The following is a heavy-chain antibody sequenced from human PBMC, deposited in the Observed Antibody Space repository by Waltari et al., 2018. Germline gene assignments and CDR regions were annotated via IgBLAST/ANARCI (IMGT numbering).Heavy chain of an antibody. V-gene: IGHV3-33*01. J-gene: IGHJ4*02. Sequence: QVQLVESGGGVVQPGRSLRLSCAASGFTFSSYGMHWVRQAPGKWLEWVAVIWYDGSNKYYADSVKGRFTISRDNSKNTLYLQMNSLRAEDTAVYYCARDLFTTVATQGYWGQGTLVTVSS. CDR2: IWYDGSNK. CDR1: GFTFSSYG. CDR3: ARDLFTTVATQGY. D-gene: IGHD5-12*01.